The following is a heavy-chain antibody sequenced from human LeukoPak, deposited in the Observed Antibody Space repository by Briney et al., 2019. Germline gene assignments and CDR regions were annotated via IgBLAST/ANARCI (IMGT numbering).Heavy chain of an antibody. CDR3: ATVRVVVAADDAFDI. V-gene: IGHV3-53*01. J-gene: IGHJ3*02. CDR2: IYSGGST. Sequence: GGSLRLSCAASRVTVSSNYMSWVRQAPGKGLEWVSVIYSGGSTYYADSVKGRFTISRDNSKNTLYLQMNSLRAEDTAMYYCATVRVVVAADDAFDIWGQGTMVTVSS. D-gene: IGHD2-15*01. CDR1: RVTVSSNY.